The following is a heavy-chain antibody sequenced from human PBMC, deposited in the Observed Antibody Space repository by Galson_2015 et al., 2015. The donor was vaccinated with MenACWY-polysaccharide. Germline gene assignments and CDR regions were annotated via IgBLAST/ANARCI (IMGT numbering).Heavy chain of an antibody. V-gene: IGHV3-23*01. J-gene: IGHJ4*02. CDR1: GFNFNNYA. CDR2: ISASGSTT. D-gene: IGHD1-26*01. Sequence: SLRLSCAASGFNFNNYAMTWVRQAPGKGLEWVSGISASGSTTFYADSVKGRFTISRDNFKNTLYLQMNSLRAEDAAVYYCAKVLAVGATTGPFDYWGQGTLVTVSS. CDR3: AKVLAVGATTGPFDY.